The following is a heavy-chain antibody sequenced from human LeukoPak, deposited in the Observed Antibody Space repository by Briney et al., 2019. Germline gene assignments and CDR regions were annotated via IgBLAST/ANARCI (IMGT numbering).Heavy chain of an antibody. CDR2: ISNSGNTK. V-gene: IGHV3-11*04. CDR1: GFTFSNYY. D-gene: IGHD2-15*01. Sequence: GGSLRLXCAASGFTFSNYYMSWIRQAPGKGLEWVSYISNSGNTKYYADSVKGRFTISRDNAKDSLFLQMNSLRAEDTAVYYCAREGVVVRYWGQGTLVTVSS. J-gene: IGHJ4*02. CDR3: AREGVVVRY.